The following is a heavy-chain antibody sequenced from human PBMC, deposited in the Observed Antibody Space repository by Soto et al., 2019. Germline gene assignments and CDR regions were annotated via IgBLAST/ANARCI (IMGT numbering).Heavy chain of an antibody. CDR3: ARQYNWNYYFDY. CDR1: GGSISSYY. D-gene: IGHD1-7*01. V-gene: IGHV4-59*08. CDR2: IYYSGST. J-gene: IGHJ4*02. Sequence: SETLSLTCTVSGGSISSYYWSWIRQPPGKGLEWIGYIYYSGSTNYNPSLKSRVTLSVDTSKNQFSMNLSSVTAADTAVYYCARQYNWNYYFDYWGQGTLVTVSS.